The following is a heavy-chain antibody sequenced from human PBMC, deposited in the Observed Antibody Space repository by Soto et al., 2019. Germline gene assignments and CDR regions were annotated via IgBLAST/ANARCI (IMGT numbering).Heavy chain of an antibody. CDR1: GFTFSSYA. CDR3: ARGYYYDSSEDAFDI. D-gene: IGHD3-22*01. J-gene: IGHJ3*02. CDR2: ISYDGSNK. V-gene: IGHV3-30-3*01. Sequence: VGSLRLSCAASGFTFSSYAMHWVRQAPGKGLEWVAVISYDGSNKYYADSVKGRFTISRDNSKNTLYLQMNSLRAEDTAVYYCARGYYYDSSEDAFDIWGQGTVVTVSS.